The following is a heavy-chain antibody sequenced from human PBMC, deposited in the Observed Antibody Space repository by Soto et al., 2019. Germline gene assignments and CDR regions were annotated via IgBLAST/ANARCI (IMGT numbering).Heavy chain of an antibody. D-gene: IGHD3-3*01. Sequence: PSETLSLTCTVSGGAISGYYWTWVRQPAGKGLEWVGRIYSSGGTKYNPSLKSRVDMSLDMSKNQFSLRLSSVTAAATAVYYCARGQRFSDSFDPWGQGTLVTVSS. CDR3: ARGQRFSDSFDP. J-gene: IGHJ5*02. CDR2: IYSSGGT. V-gene: IGHV4-4*07. CDR1: GGAISGYY.